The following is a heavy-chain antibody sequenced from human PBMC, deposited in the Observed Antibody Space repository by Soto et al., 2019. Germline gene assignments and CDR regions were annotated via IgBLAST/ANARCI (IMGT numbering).Heavy chain of an antibody. CDR3: ARVLSRNPDAFDI. D-gene: IGHD3-3*02. Sequence: GASVKVSCKASGHTFTGYYTHWVRQAPGQGLEWMGWINPNSGGTNYAQKFQGRVTMTRDTSISTAYMELSRLRSDDTAVYYCARVLSRNPDAFDIWGQGTMVTVSS. J-gene: IGHJ3*02. CDR1: GHTFTGYY. V-gene: IGHV1-2*02. CDR2: INPNSGGT.